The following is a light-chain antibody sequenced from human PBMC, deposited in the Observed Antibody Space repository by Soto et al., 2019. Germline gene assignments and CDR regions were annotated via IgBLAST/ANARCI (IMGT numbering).Light chain of an antibody. CDR3: QQYHSAPSLI. CDR1: QGISNF. J-gene: IGKJ4*01. V-gene: IGKV1-27*01. CDR2: AAS. Sequence: DIQMTQSPSSLSASVGDRVTITCRASQGISNFLAWYQQKPGKVPKLLIYAASTLQSGVPSRFSGRGFGTDFTLTISSLQPEDVATYYCQQYHSAPSLIFGGGTKVEIK.